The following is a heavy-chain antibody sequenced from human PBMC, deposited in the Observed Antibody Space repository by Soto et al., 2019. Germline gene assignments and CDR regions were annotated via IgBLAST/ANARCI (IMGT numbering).Heavy chain of an antibody. CDR2: IKRDGSEK. V-gene: IGHV3-7*01. D-gene: IGHD2-2*01. CDR1: GFSIIDYW. J-gene: IGHJ4*02. Sequence: PXESLRLSCAASGFSIIDYWMSWVRQAPGKGLEWVANIKRDGSEKYYVDSVKGRFTISRDNAKNSLYLQMNRLRADDTAVYYCARDRDLAVPAAVIYFDSWGQGTLVTVSS. CDR3: ARDRDLAVPAAVIYFDS.